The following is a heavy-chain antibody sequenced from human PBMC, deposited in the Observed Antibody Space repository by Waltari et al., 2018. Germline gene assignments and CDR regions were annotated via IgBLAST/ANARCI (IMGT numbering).Heavy chain of an antibody. CDR3: ARGPDGFDV. CDR2: IVPVFHTP. V-gene: IGHV1-69*01. J-gene: IGHJ3*01. CDR1: GGTFTTFG. Sequence: QVQLVQSGAEVKKPGSSGKVSCKPSGGTFTTFGITWVRQAPGQGLEWMGGIVPVFHTPNYAQKFQDRVTISADESTSTVSMEVSGLRSEDTAVYYCARGPDGFDVWGQGTVVTVSS.